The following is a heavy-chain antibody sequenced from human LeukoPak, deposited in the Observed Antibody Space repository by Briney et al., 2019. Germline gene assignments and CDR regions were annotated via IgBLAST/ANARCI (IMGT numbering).Heavy chain of an antibody. CDR2: IIPVLNIT. Sequence: SVQVSCKTSGGTFSTSAITWVRQAPGQGLEWMGRIIPVLNITTYAQRFQGRATITADTSTSTVYMELSSLRSEETAVYYCARDQGLTAPPPYGLDVWGQGTTVIVSS. V-gene: IGHV1-69*04. CDR3: ARDQGLTAPPPYGLDV. CDR1: GGTFSTSA. J-gene: IGHJ6*02. D-gene: IGHD5-18*01.